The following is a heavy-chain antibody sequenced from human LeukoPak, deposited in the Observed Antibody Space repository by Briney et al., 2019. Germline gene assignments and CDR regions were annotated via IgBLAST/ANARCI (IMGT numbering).Heavy chain of an antibody. D-gene: IGHD6-6*01. J-gene: IGHJ4*02. CDR1: GFSLSTTGVG. Sequence: SGPTLVKPTQTLTLTCTFSGFSLSTTGVGVGWIRQPPGKALEWLALIYWDDDKRYSPSLKSRLTITKDTSKNLVVLTMTNMDPVGTATYYCAHRRVASSSFLYDYWGQGTLVTVSS. CDR2: IYWDDDK. CDR3: AHRRVASSSFLYDY. V-gene: IGHV2-5*02.